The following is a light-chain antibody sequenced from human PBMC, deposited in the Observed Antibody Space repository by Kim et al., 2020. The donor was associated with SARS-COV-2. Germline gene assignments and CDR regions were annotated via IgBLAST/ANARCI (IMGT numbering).Light chain of an antibody. V-gene: IGLV1-47*02. J-gene: IGLJ2*01. CDR3: AAWDDSLSGL. CDR1: SSNIGSNY. CDR2: SNN. Sequence: QSVLTQPPSASGTPGQRVTISCSGSSSNIGSNYVYWYQQLPGTAPKLLIYSNNQRPSGVPDRFSGSKSGTSASLAISGLRSEDEADYYCAAWDDSLSGLFGGGTQLNVL.